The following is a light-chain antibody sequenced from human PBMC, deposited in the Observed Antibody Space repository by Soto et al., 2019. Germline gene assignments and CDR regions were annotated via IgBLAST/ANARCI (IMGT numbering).Light chain of an antibody. CDR2: DAS. V-gene: IGKV3-11*01. CDR3: QQRNSWPPIT. J-gene: IGKJ5*01. CDR1: QSVSSY. Sequence: EIVLTQSPATLSLSPGERATLSCRASQSVSSYLAWYRQKPGQAPRLLIYDASNRATGIPARFSGSGSGTEFTLTINSLQSEDFAVYYCQQRNSWPPITFGQGTRLEI.